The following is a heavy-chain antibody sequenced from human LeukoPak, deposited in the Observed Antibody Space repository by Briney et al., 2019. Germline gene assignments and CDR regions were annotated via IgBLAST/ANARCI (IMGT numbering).Heavy chain of an antibody. D-gene: IGHD2-21*02. CDR3: AREGTARDAFDI. CDR2: ISSDGSDK. J-gene: IGHJ3*02. Sequence: GGSLRLSCAASGFTFSYYAMHWVRQAPGRGLEWVAFISSDGSDKYYADSMKGRFTISRDNSKNTLYLQMTSLRGEDTAMYYCAREGTARDAFDIWGQGTMITVSS. CDR1: GFTFSYYA. V-gene: IGHV3-30-3*01.